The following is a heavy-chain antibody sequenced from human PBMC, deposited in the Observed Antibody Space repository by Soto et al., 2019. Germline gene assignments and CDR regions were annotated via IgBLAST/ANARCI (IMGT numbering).Heavy chain of an antibody. J-gene: IGHJ4*02. CDR1: GFTFSGSA. CDR2: MRSKANSYAT. V-gene: IGHV3-73*01. D-gene: IGHD4-17*01. CDR3: TSGATVNSFDY. Sequence: GGSLSLSCAASGFTFSGSAMHWVRQASGKGLEWVGRMRSKANSYATAYAASVKGRFTISRDDSKNTAYLQMNSVKTEDRAVYYCTSGATVNSFDYWGQGTLVTVSS.